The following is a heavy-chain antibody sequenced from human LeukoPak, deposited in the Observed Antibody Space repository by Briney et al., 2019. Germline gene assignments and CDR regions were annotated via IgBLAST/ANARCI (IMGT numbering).Heavy chain of an antibody. Sequence: GGSLILSCAASGFPFNIYWMHWVRQAPGKGLVWVSHIASDGTTRGYADSVKGRFTISRDNAKNTLYLQMNSLRAEDTAVYYCARDLSYGMDVWGQGTSVTVSS. V-gene: IGHV3-74*01. CDR1: GFPFNIYW. J-gene: IGHJ6*02. CDR2: IASDGTTR. CDR3: ARDLSYGMDV.